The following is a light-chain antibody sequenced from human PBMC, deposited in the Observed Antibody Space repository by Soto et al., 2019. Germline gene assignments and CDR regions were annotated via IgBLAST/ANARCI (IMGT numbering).Light chain of an antibody. CDR1: QYINTR. Sequence: EIVLTQSPATRSSFPGDRVTLSCRASQYINTRLAWYQHRPGQAPRLLIYQTSLRAAGIPARFRASGSGTDFTLAISDGQPEDFALYYCHQRQRSPMTFGQGTKV. CDR3: HQRQRSPMT. V-gene: IGKV3-11*01. CDR2: QTS. J-gene: IGKJ1*01.